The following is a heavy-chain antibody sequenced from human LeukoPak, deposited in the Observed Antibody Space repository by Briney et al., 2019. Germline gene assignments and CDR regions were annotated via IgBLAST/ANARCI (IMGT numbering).Heavy chain of an antibody. J-gene: IGHJ6*02. D-gene: IGHD6-13*01. CDR3: AREALSWQLVPYYYYGMDV. V-gene: IGHV1-18*01. Sequence: ASVKVSCKASGYTFTSYGISWVRQAPGQGLEWMGWISAYNGNTNYAQKLQGRVTMTTDTSTSTAYMELRSLRSDDTAVYYSAREALSWQLVPYYYYGMDVWGQGTTVTVSS. CDR1: GYTFTSYG. CDR2: ISAYNGNT.